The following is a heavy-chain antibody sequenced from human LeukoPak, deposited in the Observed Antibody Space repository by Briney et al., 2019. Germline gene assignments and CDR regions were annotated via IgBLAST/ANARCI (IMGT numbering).Heavy chain of an antibody. D-gene: IGHD2-15*01. CDR3: ARDCSGGSCYSYYYYGMDV. V-gene: IGHV1-18*04. CDR1: GYTFTSYG. Sequence: GESLKISCKASGYTFTSYGISWVRQAPGQGLEWMGWISAYNGNTNYAQKLQGRVTMTTDTSTSTAYMELRSLRSDDTAVYYCARDCSGGSCYSYYYYGMDVWGKGTTVTVSS. J-gene: IGHJ6*04. CDR2: ISAYNGNT.